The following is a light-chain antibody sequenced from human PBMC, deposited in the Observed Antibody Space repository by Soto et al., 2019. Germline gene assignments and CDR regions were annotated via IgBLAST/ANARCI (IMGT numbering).Light chain of an antibody. V-gene: IGKV3-20*01. CDR3: QQYDSSPRT. CDR2: GTA. Sequence: EIVLTQSPGTLSLSPGERATLSCRASQSVSSNYLAWYQQKAGQAPRLLIYGTASRATGIPDRFSGSGSGTDFTLTINRLEPEDFEVYYCQQYDSSPRTFGQGTKVDIK. J-gene: IGKJ1*01. CDR1: QSVSSNY.